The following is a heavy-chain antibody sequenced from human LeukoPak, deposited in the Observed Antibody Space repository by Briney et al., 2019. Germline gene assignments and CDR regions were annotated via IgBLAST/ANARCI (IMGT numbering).Heavy chain of an antibody. Sequence: PGGSLRLSCAASGFNFNDYAIHWVRQAPGKGLEWVAVISYDGSNKYYADSVKGRFTISRDNSKNTLYLQMNSLRAEDTAVYYCARDRFNNYGSAYGMDVWGQGTTVTVSS. CDR1: GFNFNDYA. CDR3: ARDRFNNYGSAYGMDV. D-gene: IGHD3-10*01. J-gene: IGHJ6*02. V-gene: IGHV3-30-3*01. CDR2: ISYDGSNK.